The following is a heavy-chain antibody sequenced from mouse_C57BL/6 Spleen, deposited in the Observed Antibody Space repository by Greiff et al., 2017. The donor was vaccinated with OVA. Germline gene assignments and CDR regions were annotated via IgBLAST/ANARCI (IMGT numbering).Heavy chain of an antibody. D-gene: IGHD2-3*01. CDR1: GYTFTSYW. J-gene: IGHJ3*01. V-gene: IGHV1-64*01. Sequence: VQRVESGAELVKPGASVKLSCKASGYTFTSYWMHWVKQRPGQGLEWIGMIHPNSGSTNYNEKFKSKATLTVDKSSSTAYMQLSSLTSEDSAVYYCARMVTSGVAYWGQGTLVTVSA. CDR2: IHPNSGST. CDR3: ARMVTSGVAY.